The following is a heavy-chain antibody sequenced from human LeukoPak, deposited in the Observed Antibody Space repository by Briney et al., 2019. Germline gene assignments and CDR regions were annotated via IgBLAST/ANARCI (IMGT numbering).Heavy chain of an antibody. J-gene: IGHJ4*02. CDR1: GGSIGSSNS. D-gene: IGHD3-22*01. V-gene: IGHV4-4*02. CDR2: IYHSGSA. Sequence: PSETLSLTCAVSGGSIGSSNSWSWVRQPPGKGLEWIGEIYHSGSADYNPSLRSRVTMSVDKSKNQFYLKMSSVTAADTAVYYCARASYYYDSSGHRPFGYWGQGTLVTVSS. CDR3: ARASYYYDSSGHRPFGY.